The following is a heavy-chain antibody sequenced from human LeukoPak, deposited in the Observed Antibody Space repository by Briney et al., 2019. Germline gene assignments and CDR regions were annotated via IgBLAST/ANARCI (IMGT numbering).Heavy chain of an antibody. CDR2: IYYSGST. CDR3: LNDFFDD. V-gene: IGHV4-39*01. J-gene: IGHJ4*02. D-gene: IGHD1-26*01. CDR1: GDSITRRSDY. Sequence: SETLSLTCTVTGDSITRRSDYWGWVRQPPGKGLEWIGSIYYSGSTYYNPSFKSRVTISVDTSRNQLSLQFYCARNESVLGTTGLNDFFDDWGQGSLVTVSS.